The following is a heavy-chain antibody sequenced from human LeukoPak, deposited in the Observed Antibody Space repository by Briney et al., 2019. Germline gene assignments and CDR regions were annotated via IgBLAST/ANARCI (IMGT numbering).Heavy chain of an antibody. D-gene: IGHD2-15*01. CDR3: AREGGSDYYYGMDV. CDR1: GGSISSYY. V-gene: IGHV4-59*01. CDR2: IYYSGST. Sequence: SETLSLTCNVSGGSISSYYWSWIRQPPGKGLEWIGYIYYSGSTNYNPSLKSRVTISVDTSKNQFSLKLSSVTAADTAVHYCAREGGSDYYYGMDVWGQGTTVTVSS. J-gene: IGHJ6*02.